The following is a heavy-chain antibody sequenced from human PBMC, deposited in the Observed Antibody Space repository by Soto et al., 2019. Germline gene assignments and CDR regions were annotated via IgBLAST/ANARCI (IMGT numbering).Heavy chain of an antibody. CDR2: INPSGGST. CDR3: ARDAQPITMMLFINQFAY. J-gene: IGHJ4*02. V-gene: IGHV1-46*01. Sequence: ASVKVSCKASGYTFTRYYIHWVRQAPGQGLEWMGIINPSGGSTRYAQKFQGRVTMTRDTSTSTVYMELSSLRSEDTAVYYCARDAQPITMMLFINQFAYCGQGTLVTVSA. D-gene: IGHD3-22*01. CDR1: GYTFTRYY.